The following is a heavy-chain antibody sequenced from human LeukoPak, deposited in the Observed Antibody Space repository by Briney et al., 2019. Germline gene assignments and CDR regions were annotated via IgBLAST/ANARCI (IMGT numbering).Heavy chain of an antibody. D-gene: IGHD2-21*01. CDR2: IDDGGRT. CDR1: GGSISRYY. CDR3: ARHGGAYSFDY. V-gene: IGHV4-59*08. J-gene: IGHJ4*02. Sequence: SETLSLTCTVSGGSISRYYWSWIRQPPGKGLEWIGYIDDGGRTNYNPSLKSRVTISVATSKNQFSLKLISESAADTAVYYCARHGGAYSFDYWGQGTLVTVSS.